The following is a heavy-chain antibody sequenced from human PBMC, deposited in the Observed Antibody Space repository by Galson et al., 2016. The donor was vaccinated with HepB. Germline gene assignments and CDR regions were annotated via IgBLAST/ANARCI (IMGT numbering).Heavy chain of an antibody. J-gene: IGHJ4*02. Sequence: SETLSLTCAVSGGSISSNTWWSWVRQPPGKGLEWLGEIYHSGSTNYNPSLKSRVTMSVDKSKNQFSLTLSSVTAADTAVNYCAHLVDCTGAGCLAFWGQGTLVTVSS. CDR3: AHLVDCTGAGCLAF. CDR2: IYHSGST. D-gene: IGHD2-8*02. V-gene: IGHV4-4*02. CDR1: GGSISSNTW.